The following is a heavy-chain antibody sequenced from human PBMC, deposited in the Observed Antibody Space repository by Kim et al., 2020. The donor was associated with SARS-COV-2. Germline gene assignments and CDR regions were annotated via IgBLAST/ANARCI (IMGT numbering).Heavy chain of an antibody. CDR1: GYTFTGYY. D-gene: IGHD3-22*01. V-gene: IGHV1-2*04. CDR2: INPNSGGT. Sequence: ASVKVSCKASGYTFTGYYMHWVRQAPGQGLEWMGWINPNSGGTNYAQKFQGWVTMTRDTSISTAYMELSRLRSDDTAVYYCARVVDDSSGYDAFDIWGQGTMVTVSS. J-gene: IGHJ3*02. CDR3: ARVVDDSSGYDAFDI.